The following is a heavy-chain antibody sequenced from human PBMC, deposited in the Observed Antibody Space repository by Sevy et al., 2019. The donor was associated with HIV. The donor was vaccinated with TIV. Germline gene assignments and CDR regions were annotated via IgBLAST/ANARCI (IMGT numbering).Heavy chain of an antibody. V-gene: IGHV3-23*01. Sequence: GGSLRLSCAASGFTFSNYGMSWVRQAPGKGLEWVSAISGSGYSTYYADSVKRRFTISRDKSKNTLYLQINSLRAGDTAVYYCAKHIAYCGGDCYPPLYYFDYWGQGTLVTVSS. CDR3: AKHIAYCGGDCYPPLYYFDY. CDR1: GFTFSNYG. D-gene: IGHD2-21*02. J-gene: IGHJ4*02. CDR2: ISGSGYST.